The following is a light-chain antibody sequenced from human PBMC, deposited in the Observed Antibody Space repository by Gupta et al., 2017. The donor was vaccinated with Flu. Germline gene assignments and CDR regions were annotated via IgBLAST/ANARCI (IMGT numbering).Light chain of an antibody. CDR2: EVN. V-gene: IGLV2-8*01. Sequence: SITTSCTCTRDAVGNYKYVSEHQQYPGQAHKLMIYEVNRRPAGAPDRFSGSQSGITASLTVSGHQEEEEGDYYFNADTGSNNRVFGGGTKLTVL. CDR1: RDAVGNYKY. CDR3: NADTGSNNRV. J-gene: IGLJ3*02.